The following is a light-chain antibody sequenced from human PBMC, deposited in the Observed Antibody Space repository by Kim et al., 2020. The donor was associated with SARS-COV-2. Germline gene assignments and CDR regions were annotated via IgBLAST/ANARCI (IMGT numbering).Light chain of an antibody. V-gene: IGKV1-39*01. CDR3: QQSYSNPYS. CDR1: QSITRF. CDR2: TAS. J-gene: IGKJ2*03. Sequence: SEAIGDRVIITGRASQSITRFANWYQQKPGEAPTPLIYTASNLKGGVPARFSGSGSGTDFTLTINNLQPEDFAIYYCQQSYSNPYSFGQGTRLEI.